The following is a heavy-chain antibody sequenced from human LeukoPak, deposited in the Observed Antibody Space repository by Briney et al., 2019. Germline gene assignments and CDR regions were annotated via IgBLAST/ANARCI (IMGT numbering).Heavy chain of an antibody. J-gene: IGHJ4*02. Sequence: SETLSLTCTVSGGAISTYYWSWIRQTPGMGLEWIGYIYYTGSTNYNPSLKSRVTISVDASKNQFSLKMSSMTAADTAVYYCARAGFWTNYYQLYDYWGQGTLVTVSS. D-gene: IGHD3/OR15-3a*01. CDR2: IYYTGST. CDR3: ARAGFWTNYYQLYDY. CDR1: GGAISTYY. V-gene: IGHV4-59*01.